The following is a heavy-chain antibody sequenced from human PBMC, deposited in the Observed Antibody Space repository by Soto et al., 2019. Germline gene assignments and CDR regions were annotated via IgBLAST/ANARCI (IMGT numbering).Heavy chain of an antibody. V-gene: IGHV3-23*01. J-gene: IGHJ3*02. CDR1: GFIFTRND. Sequence: EVQLLESGGGWVQPGGSLRLSCVASGFIFTRNDMSWVRQAPGRGLEWVSEISESGGRTYYADSVRGRFTISKDESKNTLHLQMNSLTAEDTAIYYCAKDKALGNWGQGTMVTVS. CDR2: ISESGGRT. CDR3: AKDKALGN.